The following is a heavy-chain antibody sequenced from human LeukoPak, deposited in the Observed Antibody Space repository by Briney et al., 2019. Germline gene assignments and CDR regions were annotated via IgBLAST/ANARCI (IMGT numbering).Heavy chain of an antibody. CDR1: GYSFTSYW. Sequence: GESLKISCKGSGYSFTSYWIGWVRQMPGKGLEWMGIIYPGDSDTRYSPSFQGQVTISADKSISTAYLQWSSLTASDTAMYYCARRGVINDDAFDIWGQGTMVTVSS. D-gene: IGHD3-10*01. J-gene: IGHJ3*02. CDR3: ARRGVINDDAFDI. V-gene: IGHV5-51*01. CDR2: IYPGDSDT.